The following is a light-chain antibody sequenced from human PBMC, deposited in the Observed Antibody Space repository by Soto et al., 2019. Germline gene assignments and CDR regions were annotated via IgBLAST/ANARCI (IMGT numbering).Light chain of an antibody. Sequence: EIVLTQSPGTLSLSPGERATLSCRASQSVKSNYLAWYQQKPGQAPRLLIFDASSRATGIPDRFIGSGSGTDFTLTISRLEPEDFAVYYCQQYGGSPRTFGQGTKVE. J-gene: IGKJ1*01. V-gene: IGKV3-20*01. CDR2: DAS. CDR3: QQYGGSPRT. CDR1: QSVKSNY.